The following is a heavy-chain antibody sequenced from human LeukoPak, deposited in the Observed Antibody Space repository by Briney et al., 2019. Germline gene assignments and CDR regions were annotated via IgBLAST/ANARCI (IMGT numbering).Heavy chain of an antibody. CDR1: GGSFSGYY. CDR3: ARRPIVVVPAANFDP. CDR2: INHSGST. Sequence: PSETLSLTCAVYGGSFSGYYWSWIRQPPGKGLEWIGEINHSGSTNYIPSLKSRVTISVDTSKNQFSLKLSSVTAADTAVYYCARRPIVVVPAANFDPWGQGTLVTVSS. J-gene: IGHJ5*02. D-gene: IGHD2-2*01. V-gene: IGHV4-34*01.